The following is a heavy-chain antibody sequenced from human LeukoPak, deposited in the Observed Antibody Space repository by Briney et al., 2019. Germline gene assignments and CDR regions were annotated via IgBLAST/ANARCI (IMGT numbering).Heavy chain of an antibody. J-gene: IGHJ4*02. V-gene: IGHV3-53*01. D-gene: IGHD3-10*01. CDR2: IYSGGST. CDR3: ARVGGH. CDR1: GFTFNTYG. Sequence: WGALRLSCAASGFTFNTYGMNWVRQAPGKGLESVSVIYSGGSTYYADSVRGRFIISRDNSKNTLYLQMNSLRVEDTAVYYCARVGGHWGQGTLVTVSS.